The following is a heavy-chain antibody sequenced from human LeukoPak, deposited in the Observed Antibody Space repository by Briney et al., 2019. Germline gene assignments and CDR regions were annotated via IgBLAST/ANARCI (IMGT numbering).Heavy chain of an antibody. CDR2: IYSSGST. D-gene: IGHD1-26*01. V-gene: IGHV4-4*07. CDR1: GGSISGYY. J-gene: IGHJ5*02. CDR3: ARIHLELRDDNWFDP. Sequence: PSETLSLTCTVSGGSISGYYWTWIRQPAEKGLEWIGRIYSSGSTNYNPSLRSRVTMSVDTSRNQFSLKLSSVTAADTAVYFCARIHLELRDDNWFDPWGQGTLVTVSS.